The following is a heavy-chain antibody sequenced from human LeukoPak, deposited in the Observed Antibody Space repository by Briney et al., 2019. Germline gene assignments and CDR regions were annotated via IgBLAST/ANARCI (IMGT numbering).Heavy chain of an antibody. D-gene: IGHD1-14*01. CDR2: IIGSGTNT. CDR1: GFTFRNYA. V-gene: IGHV3-23*01. J-gene: IGHJ4*02. CDR3: AKSVKSITVMPPLHH. Sequence: GGSLRLSCGASGFTFRNYAMSWVRQARGKRREWVSSIIGSGTNTYYADSVKGRFTISRDSSKNILELQMNNLRGEDTAVYFCAKSVKSITVMPPLHHWGPGTRVSVSS.